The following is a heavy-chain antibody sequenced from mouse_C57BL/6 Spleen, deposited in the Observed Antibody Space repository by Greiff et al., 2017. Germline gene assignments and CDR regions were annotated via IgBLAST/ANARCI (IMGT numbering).Heavy chain of an antibody. J-gene: IGHJ1*03. CDR3: TRDGIYDGYHWYFDV. Sequence: EVKLMESGEGLVKPGGSLKLSCAASGFTFSSYAMSWVRQTPEKRLEWVAYISSGGDYIYYADTVKGRFTISRDNARNTLYLQMSSLKSEDTAMYYCTRDGIYDGYHWYFDVWGTGTTVTVSS. CDR2: ISSGGDYI. D-gene: IGHD2-3*01. CDR1: GFTFSSYA. V-gene: IGHV5-9-1*02.